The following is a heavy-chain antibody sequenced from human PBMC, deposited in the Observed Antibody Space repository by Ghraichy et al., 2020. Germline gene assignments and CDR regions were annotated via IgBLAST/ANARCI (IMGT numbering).Heavy chain of an antibody. Sequence: GGSLRLSCAASGFTFSRHWMSWVRQAPGKGLEWVASIKSDGSDSFYLDSVKGRFTISRDNAENSVSLEMTSLRAEDTAVYYCARDPYGDYKYGGTDYWGRGTLVSVPS. CDR2: IKSDGSDS. V-gene: IGHV3-7*01. CDR3: ARDPYGDYKYGGTDY. CDR1: GFTFSRHW. J-gene: IGHJ4*02. D-gene: IGHD4-17*01.